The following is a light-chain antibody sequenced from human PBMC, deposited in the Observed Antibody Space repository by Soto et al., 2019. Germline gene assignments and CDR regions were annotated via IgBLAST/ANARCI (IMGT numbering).Light chain of an antibody. Sequence: EIVMTQTPVTLSLSPGERAILSCRASQQISNNLAWYRQNPGQAPTLLIYGASSRSTDIPDRFSGSGSGTDFTLTISGLQSDDFALYYCQQYENWPRTFGQGTKVEVK. CDR1: QQISNN. CDR3: QQYENWPRT. V-gene: IGKV3-15*01. CDR2: GAS. J-gene: IGKJ1*01.